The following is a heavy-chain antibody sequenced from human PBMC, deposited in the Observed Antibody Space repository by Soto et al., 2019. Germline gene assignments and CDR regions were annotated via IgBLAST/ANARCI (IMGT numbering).Heavy chain of an antibody. J-gene: IGHJ5*02. CDR1: GFTFSSYG. CDR3: ARDRQLAPNLNWFDP. D-gene: IGHD6-6*01. CDR2: IWYDGSNK. V-gene: IGHV3-33*01. Sequence: GGSLRLSCAASGFTFSSYGMHWVRQAPGKGLEWVAVIWYDGSNKYYADSVKGRFTISRDNSKNTLYLQMNSLRAEDTAVYYCARDRQLAPNLNWFDPWGQGTLVTVSS.